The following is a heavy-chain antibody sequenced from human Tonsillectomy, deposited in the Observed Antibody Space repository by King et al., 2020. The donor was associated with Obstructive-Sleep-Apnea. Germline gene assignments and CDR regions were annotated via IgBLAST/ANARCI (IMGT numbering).Heavy chain of an antibody. J-gene: IGHJ4*02. CDR2: ISYDGSNK. CDR3: AREGAARELDY. Sequence: VQLVESGGGVVQPGTSLRISCAASGFTFSSYSMHWVRPAPGKGLEWVAFISYDGSNKYYAYSVKGRFTISKDNSKTQLLLRMNSRRAEDTAVYYCAREGAARELDYWGQGTLVTVSS. CDR1: GFTFSSYS. V-gene: IGHV3-30*04. D-gene: IGHD1-1*01.